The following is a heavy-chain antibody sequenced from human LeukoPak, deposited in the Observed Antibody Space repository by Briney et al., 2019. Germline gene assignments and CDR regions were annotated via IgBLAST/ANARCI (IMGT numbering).Heavy chain of an antibody. CDR2: ISAYNGNT. D-gene: IGHD1-26*01. CDR1: GYTFTSYG. Sequence: ASVKVSCKASGYTFTSYGISWVRQAPGQGLEWMGWISAYNGNTNYAQKLQGRVTMTADTSTSTAYMELRSLRSDDTAVYYCASRGSISGRYDFDYWGQGTLVTVPS. J-gene: IGHJ4*02. CDR3: ASRGSISGRYDFDY. V-gene: IGHV1-18*01.